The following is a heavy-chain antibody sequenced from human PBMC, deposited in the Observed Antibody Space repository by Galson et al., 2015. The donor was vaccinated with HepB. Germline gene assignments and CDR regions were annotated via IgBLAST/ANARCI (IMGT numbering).Heavy chain of an antibody. J-gene: IGHJ4*02. Sequence: TLSLTCVVSGGSLGGHYWSWIRQSPGKGLQWLGEVNHGGTTKYNPSLQSRITVSIDTPKNLFSLTLKSVTAADTALYYCARSRSGMYLLIYFDSWGQGTLVTVSS. CDR3: ARSRSGMYLLIYFDS. D-gene: IGHD1-26*01. CDR1: GGSLGGHY. V-gene: IGHV4-34*01. CDR2: VNHGGTT.